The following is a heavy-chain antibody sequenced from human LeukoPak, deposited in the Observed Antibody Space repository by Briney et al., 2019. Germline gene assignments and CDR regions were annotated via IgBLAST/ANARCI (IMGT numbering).Heavy chain of an antibody. V-gene: IGHV1-2*02. CDR2: INPNSGVT. CDR3: ASLGGIAVAGTGDY. D-gene: IGHD6-19*01. Sequence: ASVKVSCKASGYTFTDYYIHWVRQAPGQGLEWMGWINPNSGVTNYAQKFQGRVTMTRDTSISTAYMELSRLRSDDTAVYYCASLGGIAVAGTGDYWGQGTLVTVSS. CDR1: GYTFTDYY. J-gene: IGHJ4*02.